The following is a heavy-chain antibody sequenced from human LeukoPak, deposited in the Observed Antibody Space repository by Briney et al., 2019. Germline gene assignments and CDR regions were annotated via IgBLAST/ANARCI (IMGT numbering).Heavy chain of an antibody. Sequence: GGSLRLSCAASGFTFSSYSMNWVRQAPGKGLEWVSYISSSSSTIYYADSVKGRFTVSRDNAKNFVYLQWNSLRGEHTAVYHCAPRYCSISACRASSHHCFDVWGNGTTVTVYS. V-gene: IGHV3-48*04. J-gene: IGHJ6*04. CDR3: APRYCSISACRASSHHCFDV. CDR2: ISSSSSTI. CDR1: GFTFSSYS. D-gene: IGHD2-2*01.